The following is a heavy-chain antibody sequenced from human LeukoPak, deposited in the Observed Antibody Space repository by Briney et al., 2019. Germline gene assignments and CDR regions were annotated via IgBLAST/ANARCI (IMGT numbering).Heavy chain of an antibody. CDR3: ARDEVVVVTAFRYYYYMDV. CDR1: VFTFKRYS. J-gene: IGHJ6*03. Sequence: LSLSCASSVFTFKRYSMNCVTGAPRRGLEGGTAISISSSYIYYADSVKGRFNISRDNAKNSLYLQMSSLRAEDTAVYYCARDEVVVVTAFRYYYYMDVWGKGTTVTISS. V-gene: IGHV3-21*01. CDR2: ISISSSYI. D-gene: IGHD2-21*02.